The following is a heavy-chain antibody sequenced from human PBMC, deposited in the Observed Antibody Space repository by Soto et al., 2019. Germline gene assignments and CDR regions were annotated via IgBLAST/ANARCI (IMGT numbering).Heavy chain of an antibody. V-gene: IGHV5-51*01. CDR3: ARPTYYYGSVSYYNVGFFDY. D-gene: IGHD3-10*01. CDR2: IYPGDSDT. CDR1: GYSFTSYW. J-gene: IGHJ4*02. Sequence: PGESLKISCKGSGYSFTSYWIGWVRQIPGKGLEWMGIIYPGDSDTRYSPSFQGQVTISADKSISTAYLQWSSLKASDTAMYYCARPTYYYGSVSYYNVGFFDYWGQGTLVTVSS.